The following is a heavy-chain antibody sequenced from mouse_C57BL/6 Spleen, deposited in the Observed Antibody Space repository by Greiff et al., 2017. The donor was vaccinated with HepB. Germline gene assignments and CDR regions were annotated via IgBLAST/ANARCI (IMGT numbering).Heavy chain of an antibody. CDR1: GYTFTSYW. CDR2: IDPSDSET. D-gene: IGHD1-1*01. Sequence: QLQQPGAELVRPGSSVKLSCKASGYTFTSYWMHWVKQRPIQGLEWIGNIDPSDSETHYNQKFKDKATLTVDKSSSTAYMQLSSLTSEDSAVYYCARKGIHYYGFDYWGQGTTLTVSS. V-gene: IGHV1-52*01. CDR3: ARKGIHYYGFDY. J-gene: IGHJ2*01.